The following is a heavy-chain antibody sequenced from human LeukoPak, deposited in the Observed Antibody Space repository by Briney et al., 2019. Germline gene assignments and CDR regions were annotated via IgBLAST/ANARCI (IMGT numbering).Heavy chain of an antibody. Sequence: SETLSLTCTVSGGSISSYYWSWIRQPPGKGLEWIGYIYYSGSTNYNPSLKSRVTISVDTSKNQLSLRLSSVTAAVTAVYYCARDKVAGMFDYWGQGTLVTVSS. CDR3: ARDKVAGMFDY. D-gene: IGHD6-19*01. CDR2: IYYSGST. CDR1: GGSISSYY. J-gene: IGHJ4*02. V-gene: IGHV4-59*01.